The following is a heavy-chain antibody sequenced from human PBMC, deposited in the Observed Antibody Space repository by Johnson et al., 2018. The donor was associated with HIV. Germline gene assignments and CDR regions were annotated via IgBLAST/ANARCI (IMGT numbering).Heavy chain of an antibody. V-gene: IGHV3-20*04. CDR3: AQGGAVSSTKSTFDI. CDR2: INWNGGTP. J-gene: IGHJ3*02. CDR1: GFSFSSYG. D-gene: IGHD6-13*01. Sequence: MQLVESGGGVVQPGGSLRLSCATSGFSFSSYGMYWVRQAPGKGLEWVSGINWNGGTPGSADSVKGRFTISRDNDKNSLYLQMNSLRAEDTALYYCAQGGAVSSTKSTFDIWGQGTLVTVSS.